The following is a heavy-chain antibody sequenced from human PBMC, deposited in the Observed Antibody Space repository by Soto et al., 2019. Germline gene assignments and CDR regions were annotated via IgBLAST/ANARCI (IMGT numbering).Heavy chain of an antibody. CDR1: GGSISSGGYY. D-gene: IGHD2-15*01. V-gene: IGHV4-31*03. CDR3: ARVYVVVVAATLFRSWFDP. Sequence: QVQLQESGPGLVKPSQTLSLTCTVSGGSISSGGYYWSWIRQHPGKGLEGIGYIYYSGSTYYNPSLKSRVTISVDTTKNQFSLKLSYVTAADTAVYYCARVYVVVVAATLFRSWFDPWGQGTLVTVSS. CDR2: IYYSGST. J-gene: IGHJ5*02.